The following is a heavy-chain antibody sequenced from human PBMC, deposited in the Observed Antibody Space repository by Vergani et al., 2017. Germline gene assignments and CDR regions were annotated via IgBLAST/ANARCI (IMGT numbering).Heavy chain of an antibody. D-gene: IGHD3-22*01. V-gene: IGHV1-24*01. Sequence: QVQLVQSGSEVRKPGASVKVSCQVSGYSLTELTIHWVRQAPGKGLEWMGGFDPEHGEVTFAHHIQGRVTMTEDRSTDTAYMELSSLRPEDTALYYCAMVTDYYDSSGYYLDYWGQGTVVTVSS. J-gene: IGHJ4*02. CDR3: AMVTDYYDSSGYYLDY. CDR1: GYSLTELT. CDR2: FDPEHGEV.